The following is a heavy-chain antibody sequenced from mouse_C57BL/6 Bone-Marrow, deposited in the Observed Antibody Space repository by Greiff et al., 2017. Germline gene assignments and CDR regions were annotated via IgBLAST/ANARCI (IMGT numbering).Heavy chain of an antibody. CDR1: GYTFTSYW. J-gene: IGHJ3*01. D-gene: IGHD1-1*01. CDR2: IYPGSGST. CDR3: ARIYYYGSWFAY. V-gene: IGHV1-55*01. Sequence: VQLQQPGAELVKPGASVKMSCKASGYTFTSYWITWVKQRPGQGLEWIGDIYPGSGSTNYNEKFKSKATLTVDTSSSTAYMQLSSLTSEDSAVYYCARIYYYGSWFAYWGQGTLVTVSA.